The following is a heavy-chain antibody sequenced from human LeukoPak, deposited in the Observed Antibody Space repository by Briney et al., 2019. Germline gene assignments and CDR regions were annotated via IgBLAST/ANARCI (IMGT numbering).Heavy chain of an antibody. J-gene: IGHJ4*02. V-gene: IGHV3-48*04. CDR1: GFTFSTYS. D-gene: IGHD1-26*01. CDR3: AREVGAIDY. CDR2: ISDSGGTI. Sequence: GGSLRLSCAASGFTFSTYSMNWVRQAPGKGLEWVSYISDSGGTIYSADSVKGRFTISRDNAKNSLYLQMNSLRAADTAVYYCAREVGAIDYWGQGTLVTVSS.